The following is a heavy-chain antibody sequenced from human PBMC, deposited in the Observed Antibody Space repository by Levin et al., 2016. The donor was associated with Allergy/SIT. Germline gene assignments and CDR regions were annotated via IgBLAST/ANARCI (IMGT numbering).Heavy chain of an antibody. J-gene: IGHJ4*02. Sequence: SETLSLTCAVYGGSFSGYYWSWIRQHPGKGLEWIGYIYYSGSTYYNPSLKSRVTISVDTSKNQFSLKLSSVTAADTAVYYCARGRAWGYDSSGYYYFDYWGQGTLVTVSS. CDR3: ARGRAWGYDSSGYYYFDY. CDR1: GGSFSGYY. V-gene: IGHV4-31*11. D-gene: IGHD3-22*01. CDR2: IYYSGST.